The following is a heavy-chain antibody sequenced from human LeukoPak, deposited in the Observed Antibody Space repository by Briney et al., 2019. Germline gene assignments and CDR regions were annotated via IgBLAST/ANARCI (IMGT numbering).Heavy chain of an antibody. Sequence: PGGSLRLPCAAPGFAFSSYPMNWVRQAPGKGLEWVSYISSSGSTIYYADSVKGRFTISRDNARNSLFLQMNSLRAEDTAVYYCAGGANWSYGNYWGQGTLVTVSS. CDR3: AGGANWSYGNY. CDR1: GFAFSSYP. J-gene: IGHJ4*02. V-gene: IGHV3-48*03. CDR2: ISSSGSTI. D-gene: IGHD1-7*01.